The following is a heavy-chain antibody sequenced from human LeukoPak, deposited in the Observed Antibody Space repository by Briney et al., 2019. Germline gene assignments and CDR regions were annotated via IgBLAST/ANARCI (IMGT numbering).Heavy chain of an antibody. Sequence: ASVKVSCKASGYTFTSYYIHWVRQAPGQGLEWMGIINPSGGSTSYAQKFQGRVTMTGDMSTSTVYMELSSLRSEDTAVYYCARVDYSGSYSYWGQGTLVTVSP. D-gene: IGHD1-26*01. V-gene: IGHV1-46*01. CDR1: GYTFTSYY. CDR3: ARVDYSGSYSY. CDR2: INPSGGST. J-gene: IGHJ4*02.